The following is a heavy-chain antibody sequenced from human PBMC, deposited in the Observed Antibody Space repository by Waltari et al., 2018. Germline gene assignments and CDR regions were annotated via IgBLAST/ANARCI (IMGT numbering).Heavy chain of an antibody. CDR3: ARDASIAAADYYYGMDV. CDR2: IIPILGTA. J-gene: IGHJ6*02. D-gene: IGHD6-13*01. V-gene: IGHV1-69*12. Sequence: QVQLVQAGAEAKKPGSSVKVHWKASGGNFSSSAISWVRQSRGKWLEWMGGIIPILGTANYAQKFQGRVTITADESTSTAYMELSSLRSEDTAVYYCARDASIAAADYYYGMDVWGQGTTVTVSS. CDR1: GGNFSSSA.